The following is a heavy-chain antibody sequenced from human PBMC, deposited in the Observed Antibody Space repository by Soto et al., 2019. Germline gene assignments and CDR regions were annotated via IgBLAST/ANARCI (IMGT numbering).Heavy chain of an antibody. J-gene: IGHJ6*01. CDR2: ISYDGSNK. CDR1: GFTFSSYA. Sequence: QVQLVESGGGVVQPGRSLRHSCAASGFTFSSYAMHWVRQAPGKGLEWVAVISYDGSNKYYADSVKGRFTISRDNSKNTLYLQMNSLRAEDTAVYYCARDGYSSFYYYYYGMDVW. V-gene: IGHV3-30-3*01. CDR3: ARDGYSSFYYYYYGMDV. D-gene: IGHD6-6*01.